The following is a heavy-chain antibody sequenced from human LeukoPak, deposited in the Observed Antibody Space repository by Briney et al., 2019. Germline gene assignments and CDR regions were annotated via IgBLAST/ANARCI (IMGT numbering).Heavy chain of an antibody. V-gene: IGHV1-8*01. CDR2: MNPNSVNT. J-gene: IGHJ4*02. CDR3: ARGRQQLVYPDPPDY. D-gene: IGHD6-13*01. CDR1: GYTFTRYD. Sequence: ASVKVSCKASGYTFTRYDINWVRRATGQGLEWMGWMNPNSVNTGDAQKFQGRVTMTRNTSISTAYMELSSLRSEDTAVYYCARGRQQLVYPDPPDYWGQGTLVTVSS.